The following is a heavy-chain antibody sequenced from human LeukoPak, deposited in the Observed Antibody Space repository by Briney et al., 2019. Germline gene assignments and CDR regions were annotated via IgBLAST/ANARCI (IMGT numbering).Heavy chain of an antibody. CDR1: GFTFSSYG. D-gene: IGHD2-15*01. CDR3: AKDGGYCSGGSCALDY. V-gene: IGHV3-33*06. CDR2: IWYDGSNK. J-gene: IGHJ4*02. Sequence: PGRSLRLSCAASGFTFSSYGMHWVRQAPGKGLEWVAVIWYDGSNKYYADSVKGRFTISRDNSKNTLYLQMNSLRAEDTAVYYCAKDGGYCSGGSCALDYWGQGTLVTVSS.